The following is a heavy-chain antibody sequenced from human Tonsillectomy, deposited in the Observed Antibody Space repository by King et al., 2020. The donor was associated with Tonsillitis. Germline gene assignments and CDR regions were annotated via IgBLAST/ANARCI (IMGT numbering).Heavy chain of an antibody. V-gene: IGHV3-30*04. CDR1: GFTFSGYT. CDR2: ISSDGNNK. Sequence: VQLVESGGGVVQPGRSLRLSCAASGFTFSGYTMHWVRQAPGKGLEWVAVISSDGNNKYYADSVKGRFTISRDNSKNTLYLQMNSLRTEDTAVYYCTRDGGEAYVDYGGVWGYWGQGTLVTVSS. J-gene: IGHJ4*02. D-gene: IGHD4-17*01. CDR3: TRDGGEAYVDYGGVWGY.